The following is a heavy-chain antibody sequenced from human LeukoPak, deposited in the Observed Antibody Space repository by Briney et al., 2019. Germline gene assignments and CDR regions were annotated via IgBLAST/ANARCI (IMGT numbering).Heavy chain of an antibody. D-gene: IGHD3-22*01. CDR3: AKGSSGYFLDL. CDR1: GFTFSSFA. J-gene: IGHJ5*02. Sequence: GGSLRLSCAASGFTFSSFAMSWVRQAPGKGLEWVSSISGSGESTYYADYVKGRFTVSRDNSKNTLNLQLNSLRAEDTALYYCAKGSSGYFLDLWGHGTLVTVSS. CDR2: ISGSGEST. V-gene: IGHV3-23*01.